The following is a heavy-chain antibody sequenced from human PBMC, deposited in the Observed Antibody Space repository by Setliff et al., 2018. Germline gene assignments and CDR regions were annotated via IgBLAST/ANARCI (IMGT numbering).Heavy chain of an antibody. Sequence: GESLKISCKGSGYSFTSYWIGWVRQMPGKGLEWMGIIYPGDSDARYSPSFQGQVTISADKSISTAYLQWSSLKASDTAFYYCARSDYGDYFAWDSYGRTSGAKGPRSPSP. CDR3: ARSDYGDYFAWDSYGRTS. CDR1: GYSFTSYW. J-gene: IGHJ6*02. CDR2: IYPGDSDA. D-gene: IGHD4-17*01. V-gene: IGHV5-51*01.